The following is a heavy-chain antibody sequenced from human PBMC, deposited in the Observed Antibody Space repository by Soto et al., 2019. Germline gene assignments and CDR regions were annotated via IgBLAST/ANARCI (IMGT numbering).Heavy chain of an antibody. J-gene: IGHJ4*02. CDR3: ARDGTLYDSSGYYYLY. CDR2: IIPMFGKA. Sequence: ASVKVSCKASGGTLSRYAINWVRQAPGQGLEWMGGIIPMFGKANYAQKFQGRVTITADGSTSTGYLELRSLTSEDTAVYYCARDGTLYDSSGYYYLYWGQGTRVTVSS. CDR1: GGTLSRYA. V-gene: IGHV1-69*13. D-gene: IGHD3-22*01.